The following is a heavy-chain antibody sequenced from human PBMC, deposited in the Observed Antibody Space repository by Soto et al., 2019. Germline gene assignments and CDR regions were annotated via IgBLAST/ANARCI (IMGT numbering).Heavy chain of an antibody. V-gene: IGHV3-30-3*01. D-gene: IGHD3-3*01. CDR3: ARDPEAHYDFWSASPYYYYYGMDV. Sequence: PGGSLRLSCAASGFTFSSYAMHWVRQSPGKGLEWVAVISYDGSNKYYADSVKGRFTISRDNSKNTLYLQMNSLRAEDTAVYYCARDPEAHYDFWSASPYYYYYGMDVWGQGTTVTVSS. J-gene: IGHJ6*02. CDR1: GFTFSSYA. CDR2: ISYDGSNK.